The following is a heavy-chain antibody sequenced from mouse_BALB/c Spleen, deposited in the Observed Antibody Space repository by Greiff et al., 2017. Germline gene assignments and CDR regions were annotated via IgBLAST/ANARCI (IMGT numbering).Heavy chain of an antibody. CDR2: IYPYNGGT. J-gene: IGHJ2*01. D-gene: IGHD2-10*02. V-gene: IGHV1S29*02. Sequence: VQLKQSGPELVKPGASVKISCKASGYTFTDYNMHWVKQSHGKSLEWIGYIYPYNGGTGYNQKFKSKATLTVDNSSSTAYMELRSLTSEDSAVDYCAREKYGNYEGYFDYWGQGTTLTVSA. CDR1: GYTFTDYN. CDR3: AREKYGNYEGYFDY.